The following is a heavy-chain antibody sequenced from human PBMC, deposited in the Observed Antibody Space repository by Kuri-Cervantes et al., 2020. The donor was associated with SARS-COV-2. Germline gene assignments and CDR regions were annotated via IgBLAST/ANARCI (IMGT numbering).Heavy chain of an antibody. CDR2: IHYSGGS. Sequence: SETLSLTCVVSGYSISSGHFWGWIRQPPGKGLEWIGYIHYSGGSSYNPSLKSRVTISADTSKNEFSLNLKSVTAADTAVYYCARGGYSYDYWGQGTLVTVSS. V-gene: IGHV4-61*01. D-gene: IGHD5-24*01. J-gene: IGHJ4*02. CDR3: ARGGYSYDY. CDR1: GYSISSGHF.